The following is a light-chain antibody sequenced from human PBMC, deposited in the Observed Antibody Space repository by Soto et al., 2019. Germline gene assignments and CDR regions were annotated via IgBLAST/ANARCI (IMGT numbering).Light chain of an antibody. Sequence: QSVLTQPASVSGSPGQSITISCTGTSNDVGGYNYVSWYQQHPGRAPKLILYEVTNRPSGVSYRFSGSKSGNTASLSISGLQAGDEADYYCSSYSSSSTPVLFGGGTKVTVL. CDR3: SSYSSSSTPVL. J-gene: IGLJ2*01. CDR2: EVT. V-gene: IGLV2-14*01. CDR1: SNDVGGYNY.